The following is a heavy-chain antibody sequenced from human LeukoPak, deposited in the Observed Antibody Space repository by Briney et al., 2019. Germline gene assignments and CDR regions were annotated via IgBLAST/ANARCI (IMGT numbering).Heavy chain of an antibody. J-gene: IGHJ5*02. D-gene: IGHD2-15*01. Sequence: GGSLRLSCGASGFAFSSYWMTWLRQAPGKGLEFVANIEPAGSATYYADSVKGRFTISRDNTKDLLYLQMNSLTAEDSAVYHCGRFGYVSAVDTWGQGALVTVSS. CDR1: GFAFSSYW. V-gene: IGHV3-7*01. CDR3: GRFGYVSAVDT. CDR2: IEPAGSAT.